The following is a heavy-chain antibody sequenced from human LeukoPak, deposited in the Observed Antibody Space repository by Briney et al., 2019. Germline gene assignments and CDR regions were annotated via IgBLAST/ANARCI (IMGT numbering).Heavy chain of an antibody. Sequence: SETLSLTCTVSGGSISTYYWTWIRQPPGKGLEWIGYIYYSGSTNYNPSLKSRVTISVDTSKNQFSLKLTSVTAEDTAVYYCARTTDYWGQGTLVTVSS. J-gene: IGHJ4*02. D-gene: IGHD1-26*01. CDR3: ARTTDY. CDR1: GGSISTYY. CDR2: IYYSGST. V-gene: IGHV4-59*12.